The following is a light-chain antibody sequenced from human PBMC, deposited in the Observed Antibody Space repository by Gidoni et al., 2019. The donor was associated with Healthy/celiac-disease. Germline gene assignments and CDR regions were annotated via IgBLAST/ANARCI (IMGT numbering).Light chain of an antibody. CDR1: QSVSSY. J-gene: IGKJ1*01. CDR3: QQRSNWPWT. CDR2: DAS. V-gene: IGKV3-11*01. Sequence: EIVLTQSPATLSLSPGENATLSCRASQSVSSYLAWYQQKPGQAPRLLIYDASNRATGIPARFSGSGSGTDFTLTISSLEPEDFAVYYCQQRSNWPWTFGQGTKVEIK.